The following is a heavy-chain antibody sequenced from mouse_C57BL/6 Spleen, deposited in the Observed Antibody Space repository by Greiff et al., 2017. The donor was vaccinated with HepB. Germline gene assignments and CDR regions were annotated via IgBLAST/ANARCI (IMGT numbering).Heavy chain of an antibody. J-gene: IGHJ2*01. V-gene: IGHV10-1*01. CDR1: GFSFNTYA. CDR2: IRSKSNNYAT. Sequence: EVQRVESGGGLVQPKGSLKLSCAASGFSFNTYAMNWVRQAPGKGLEWVARIRSKSNNYATYYADSVKDRFTISRDDSESMLYLQMNNLKTEDTAMYYCVRLSYGGNSFDYWGQGTTLTVSS. CDR3: VRLSYGGNSFDY. D-gene: IGHD1-1*02.